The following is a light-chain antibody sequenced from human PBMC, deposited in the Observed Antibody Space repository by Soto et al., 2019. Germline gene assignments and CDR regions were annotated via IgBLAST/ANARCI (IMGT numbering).Light chain of an antibody. V-gene: IGKV1-39*01. CDR2: SAS. J-gene: IGKJ2*01. CDR3: QQSYDTRMYT. CDR1: QSVTNY. Sequence: DIQMTQSPSSLSASVGDRVTITCRASQSVTNYLNWYQQKPGKAPILLIYSASTLQSGVPSRFSGSGSGTDFTLTISTLQPEDFATYFCQQSYDTRMYTFGRGTKLEI.